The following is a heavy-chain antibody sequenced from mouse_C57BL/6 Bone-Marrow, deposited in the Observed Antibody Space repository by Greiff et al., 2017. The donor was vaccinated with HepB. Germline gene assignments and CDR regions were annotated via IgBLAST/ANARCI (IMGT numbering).Heavy chain of an antibody. Sequence: QVQLQQPGAELVKPGASVKLSCKASGYTFTSYWMHWVKQRPGQGLEWIGMIHPNSGSTNYNEKFKSKATLTVDKSSSTAYMQLSSLTSEDAAVYYCASAEVRWYFDVWGTGTTVTVAS. CDR3: ASAEVRWYFDV. D-gene: IGHD2-1*01. CDR1: GYTFTSYW. CDR2: IHPNSGST. J-gene: IGHJ1*03. V-gene: IGHV1-64*01.